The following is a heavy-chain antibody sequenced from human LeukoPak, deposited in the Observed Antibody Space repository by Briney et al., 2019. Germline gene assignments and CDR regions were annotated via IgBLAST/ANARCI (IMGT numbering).Heavy chain of an antibody. CDR2: INPNSGGT. Sequence: GASVKVSCKASGYTFTGYYMHWVRQAPGQGLEWMGWINPNSGGTNYAQKFQGRVTMTRNTSISTAYMELSSLRSEDTAVYYCARGTRKNVGRLRVEYYFDYWGQGTLVTVSS. CDR1: GYTFTGYY. D-gene: IGHD4-17*01. CDR3: ARGTRKNVGRLRVEYYFDY. V-gene: IGHV1-2*02. J-gene: IGHJ4*02.